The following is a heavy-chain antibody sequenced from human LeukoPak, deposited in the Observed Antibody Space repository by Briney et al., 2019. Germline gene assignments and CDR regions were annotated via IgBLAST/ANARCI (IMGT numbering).Heavy chain of an antibody. J-gene: IGHJ1*01. CDR3: AKDDDWGRYKH. V-gene: IGHV3-23*01. CDR2: ISPSGDIT. Sequence: GGSLRLSCAASGFTFSSYAMSWVRQIPGKGLEWVSGISPSGDITYYTDSVRGRFTISRDNFKNTLSLQVNSLRAEDTAMYYCAKDDDWGRYKHWGQGTLVTVSS. D-gene: IGHD3-16*01. CDR1: GFTFSSYA.